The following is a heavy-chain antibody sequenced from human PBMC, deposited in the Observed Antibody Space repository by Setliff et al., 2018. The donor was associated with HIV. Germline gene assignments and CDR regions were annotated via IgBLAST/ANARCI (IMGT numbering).Heavy chain of an antibody. CDR1: GYTFISYG. CDR2: ISPYNGDT. V-gene: IGHV1-18*01. CDR3: ARNFGLSPSGKYYYYYGMDI. D-gene: IGHD3-10*01. J-gene: IGHJ6*02. Sequence: ASVKVSCKASGYTFISYGISWVRQAPGQGLEWMGWISPYNGDTNYAQHLQGRVTMTRDTSINAAYMELRSLRSDDTAVYYCARNFGLSPSGKYYYYYGMDIWGQGTTVTVSS.